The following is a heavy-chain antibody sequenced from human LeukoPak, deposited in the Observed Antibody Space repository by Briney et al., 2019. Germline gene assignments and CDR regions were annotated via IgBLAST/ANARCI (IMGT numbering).Heavy chain of an antibody. Sequence: SETLSLTCAVSGGSISSGGYSWSWIRQPPGKGPEWIGYIYHSGSTYYNPSLKSRVTISVDRSKNQFSLKLSSVTAADTAVYYCARAGDSSGYYKYYFDYWGQGTLVTVSS. J-gene: IGHJ4*02. CDR3: ARAGDSSGYYKYYFDY. CDR2: IYHSGST. CDR1: GGSISSGGYS. V-gene: IGHV4-30-2*01. D-gene: IGHD3-22*01.